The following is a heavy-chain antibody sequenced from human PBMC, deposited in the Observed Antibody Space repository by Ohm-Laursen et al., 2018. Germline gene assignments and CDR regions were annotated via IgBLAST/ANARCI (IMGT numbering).Heavy chain of an antibody. D-gene: IGHD1-1*01. CDR3: ARDAPTARIYYFDY. CDR2: IGTVGDT. Sequence: SLRLSCSASGFTFSGYDMHWVRQATGKGLEWVSGIGTVGDTYYIGSVKGRFTISRENAKNSFYLQMNSLRVGDTAVYYCARDAPTARIYYFDYWGRGTLVTVPS. CDR1: GFTFSGYD. J-gene: IGHJ4*02. V-gene: IGHV3-13*04.